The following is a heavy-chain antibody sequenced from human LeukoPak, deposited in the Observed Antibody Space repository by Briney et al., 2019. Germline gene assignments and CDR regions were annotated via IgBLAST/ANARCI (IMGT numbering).Heavy chain of an antibody. CDR3: AKVSGEYYYGMDV. J-gene: IGHJ6*02. CDR1: GFTVSSNH. CDR2: IYSAGNT. Sequence: GGSLRLSCVASGFTVSSNHMTWVRQAPGKGLEWASVIYSAGNTYYAESVRGRFTISRDNSKNTLYFQMNSLRAEDTAVYYCAKVSGEYYYGMDVWGLGTTVTVSS. V-gene: IGHV3-53*01. D-gene: IGHD7-27*01.